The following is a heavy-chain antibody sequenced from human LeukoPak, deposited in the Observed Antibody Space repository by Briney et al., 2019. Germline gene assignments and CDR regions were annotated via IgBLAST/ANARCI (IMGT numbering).Heavy chain of an antibody. CDR3: ARDADSSGYPHY. CDR2: INPNSGGT. D-gene: IGHD3-22*01. J-gene: IGHJ4*02. CDR1: GYTFTGYY. Sequence: GASVKVSCKASGYTFTGYYMHWVRQAPGQGLEWVGWINPNSGGTNYAQKLQGRVTMTRDTSISTAYMELSRLRSDDTAVYYCARDADSSGYPHYWGQGTLVTVSS. V-gene: IGHV1-2*02.